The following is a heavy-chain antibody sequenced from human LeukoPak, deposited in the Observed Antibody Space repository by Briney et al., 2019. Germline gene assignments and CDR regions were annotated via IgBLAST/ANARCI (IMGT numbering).Heavy chain of an antibody. CDR2: INPHSGAT. V-gene: IGHV1-2*02. CDR3: ATSSTVTHTRDP. Sequence: GASVKVSCKASGYGFSDVYFNWVRQAPGQGLEWMGWINPHSGATNYAQRFQGRVSMDASFDTAYMELSGLTSDDTAVYYCATSSTVTHTRDPWGKGTLVTVSS. D-gene: IGHD4-11*01. CDR1: GYGFSDVY. J-gene: IGHJ5*02.